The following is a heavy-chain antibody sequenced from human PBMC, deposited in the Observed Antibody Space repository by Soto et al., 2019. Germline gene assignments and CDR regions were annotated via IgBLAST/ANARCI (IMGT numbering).Heavy chain of an antibody. J-gene: IGHJ4*02. V-gene: IGHV3-33*01. D-gene: IGHD2-8*01. CDR3: ARDQAARVYAPGQLATMGFDY. Sequence: QVQLVESGGGVVQPGRSLRLSCAASGFTFSSYGMHWVRQAPGKGLEWVAVIWYDGSNKYYADSVKGRFTISRDNSKNTLYLQMNSLRAEDTAVYYCARDQAARVYAPGQLATMGFDYWGQGTLVTVSS. CDR2: IWYDGSNK. CDR1: GFTFSSYG.